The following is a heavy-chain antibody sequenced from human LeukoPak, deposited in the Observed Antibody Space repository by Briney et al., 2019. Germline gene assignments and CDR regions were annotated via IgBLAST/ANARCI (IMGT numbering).Heavy chain of an antibody. D-gene: IGHD3-10*01. CDR3: AKASGGSYWDY. Sequence: PGGSLRLSCAASGFTFSSYAMSWVRQAPGKGLEWVSTIIGGGGSTFYADSVKGRFTISRDNSKNTLYLLRNSLRAEDTAMYYCAKASGGSYWDYWGQGTLVTVSS. CDR1: GFTFSSYA. CDR2: IIGGGGST. J-gene: IGHJ4*02. V-gene: IGHV3-23*01.